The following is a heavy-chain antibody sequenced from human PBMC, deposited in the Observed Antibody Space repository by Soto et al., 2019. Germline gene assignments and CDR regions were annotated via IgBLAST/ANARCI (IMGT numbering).Heavy chain of an antibody. D-gene: IGHD2-15*01. J-gene: IGHJ6*03. CDR1: GGSISSSSYY. Sequence: SETLSLTCTVSGGSISSSSYYWGWIRQPPGKGLEWIGSIYYSGSTYYNPSLKSRVTISVDTSKNQFSLKLSSVTAADTAVYYCARHVEESIAYYYYYYMDVWGKGTTVTVSS. V-gene: IGHV4-39*01. CDR2: IYYSGST. CDR3: ARHVEESIAYYYYYYMDV.